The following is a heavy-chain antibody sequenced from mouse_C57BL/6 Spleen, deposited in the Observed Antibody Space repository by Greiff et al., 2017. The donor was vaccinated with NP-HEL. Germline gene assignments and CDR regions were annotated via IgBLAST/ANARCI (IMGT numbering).Heavy chain of an antibody. J-gene: IGHJ4*01. CDR3: ARLAVVALYYAMDY. CDR2: ISYDGSN. V-gene: IGHV3-6*01. CDR1: GYSITSGYY. Sequence: EVKVEESGPGLVKPSQSLSLTCSVTGYSITSGYYWNWIRQFPGNKLEWMGYISYDGSNNYNPSLKNRITITRDTSKNQFFLKLNSVTTEDTATYYCARLAVVALYYAMDYWGQGTSVTVSS. D-gene: IGHD1-1*01.